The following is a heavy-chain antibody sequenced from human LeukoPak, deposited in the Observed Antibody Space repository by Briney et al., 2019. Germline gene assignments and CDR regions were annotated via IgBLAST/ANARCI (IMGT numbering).Heavy chain of an antibody. Sequence: GGSLRLSCAASGFTFSSYWMSWVRQAPGKGLEWVANIKQDGSEKYYVDSVKGRFTISRDNAKNSLYLQMNSLRAEDTAVYYCARVQWELLGPGDYWGQGTLVTVSS. CDR2: IKQDGSEK. J-gene: IGHJ4*02. V-gene: IGHV3-7*01. CDR1: GFTFSSYW. D-gene: IGHD1-26*01. CDR3: ARVQWELLGPGDY.